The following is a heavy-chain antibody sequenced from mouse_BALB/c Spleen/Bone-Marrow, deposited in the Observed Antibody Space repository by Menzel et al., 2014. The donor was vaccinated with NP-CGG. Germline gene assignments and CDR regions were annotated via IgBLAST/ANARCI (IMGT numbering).Heavy chain of an antibody. J-gene: IGHJ2*01. D-gene: IGHD3-2*01. CDR1: GDSITSGY. Sequence: VQLQQSGPSLVKPSQTLSLTCSVTGDSITSGYWNWIRKFPENKLEYMGYISYSGSTYYNPSLKSRISITRDTSKAQYYMQLNSVTTEDTATYYCARRQLGRQYYFDYWGQGTTLTGSS. CDR2: ISYSGST. CDR3: ARRQLGRQYYFDY. V-gene: IGHV3-8*02.